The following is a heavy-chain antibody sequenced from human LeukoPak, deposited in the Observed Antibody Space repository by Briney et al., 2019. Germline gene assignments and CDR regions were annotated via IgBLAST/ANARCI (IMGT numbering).Heavy chain of an antibody. J-gene: IGHJ4*02. D-gene: IGHD5-18*01. Sequence: PGGALRVSCPASEFRFNKYPMGGLGQAAGGGGAGVSAISGCGSSTSYIDSVKGRFTIPRHNSKNTMSLQMNSLRVEDSALYYCTRESGYRYDSRELARWGQGTLVTVSS. V-gene: IGHV3-23*01. CDR3: TRESGYRYDSRELAR. CDR2: ISGCGSST. CDR1: EFRFNKYP.